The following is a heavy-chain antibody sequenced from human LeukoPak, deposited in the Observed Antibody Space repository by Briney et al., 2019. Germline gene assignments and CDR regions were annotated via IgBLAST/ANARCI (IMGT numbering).Heavy chain of an antibody. D-gene: IGHD1-26*01. CDR2: IYDSGST. CDR3: ARSSYYVDY. J-gene: IGHJ4*02. V-gene: IGHV4-39*07. CDR1: GGSIRSSYYY. Sequence: SETLSLTCTVSGGSIRSSYYYWGWIRQPPGKGLEWIGSIYDSGSTNYNPSLKSRVTISVDTSKNQFSLKLSSVTAADTAVYYCARSSYYVDYWGQGTLVTVSS.